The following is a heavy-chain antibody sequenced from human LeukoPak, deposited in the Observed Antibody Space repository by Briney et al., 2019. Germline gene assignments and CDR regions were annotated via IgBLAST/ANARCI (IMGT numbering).Heavy chain of an antibody. J-gene: IGHJ4*02. CDR1: GGSISSSSYY. D-gene: IGHD2-15*01. CDR3: ARQLGVAVATY. V-gene: IGHV4-39*01. Sequence: SETLSLTCTVSGGSISSSSYYWGWIRQPPGKGLEWIGSIYYSGSTYYNPSLKSRVTISVDTSKNQFSLKLSSVTAADTAVYYCARQLGVAVATYWGQGTLVTVSS. CDR2: IYYSGST.